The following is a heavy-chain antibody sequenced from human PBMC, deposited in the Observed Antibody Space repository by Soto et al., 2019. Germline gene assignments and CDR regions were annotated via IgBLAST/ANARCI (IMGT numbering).Heavy chain of an antibody. CDR3: ATVPTYYYDRSGYANAFDM. Sequence: SETLSLTCTVSGGSINSGDYYWSWIRQPPGKGLEWIGYIYYSGSTYHNPSLKSRINISVDTSKNQFSLKLSSVTAADTAVYYCATVPTYYYDRSGYANAFDMWGQGTMVTVS. D-gene: IGHD3-22*01. J-gene: IGHJ3*02. CDR2: IYYSGST. CDR1: GGSINSGDYY. V-gene: IGHV4-30-4*01.